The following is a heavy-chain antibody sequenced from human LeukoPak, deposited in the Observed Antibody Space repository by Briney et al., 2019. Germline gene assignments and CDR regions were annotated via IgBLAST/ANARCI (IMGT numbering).Heavy chain of an antibody. CDR3: ASHGTQYSSSWYAVGVFDP. J-gene: IGHJ5*02. Sequence: SETLSLTGTGSGGSISSYYWSWIRQPPGKGREWSRYIYNSGSTNYNPSLKSRVTRSVDTSKNQSSLKLSSVPAADTAVDYCASHGTQYSSSWYAVGVFDPWGQGTLVTVSS. CDR2: IYNSGST. V-gene: IGHV4-59*08. D-gene: IGHD6-13*01. CDR1: GGSISSYY.